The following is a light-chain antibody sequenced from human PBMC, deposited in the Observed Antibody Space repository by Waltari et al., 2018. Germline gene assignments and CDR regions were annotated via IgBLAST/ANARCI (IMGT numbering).Light chain of an antibody. Sequence: EIVLTQSPATLSLSPGERATLSCRASQSVSSYLAWYQQKPGQAPRLLIDDASNRATGIPARFSGSGSGTDFTLTISSLEPEDFAVYYCQQRSNWLTFGQGTRLEIK. J-gene: IGKJ5*01. CDR1: QSVSSY. V-gene: IGKV3-11*01. CDR3: QQRSNWLT. CDR2: DAS.